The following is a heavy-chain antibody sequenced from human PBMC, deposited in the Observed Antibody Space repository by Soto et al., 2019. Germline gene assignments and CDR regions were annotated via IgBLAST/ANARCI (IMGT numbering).Heavy chain of an antibody. J-gene: IGHJ5*02. V-gene: IGHV1-18*01. D-gene: IGHD6-13*01. CDR3: ARVLDRYSSSWIRFDP. CDR1: GYTFTSYG. Sequence: QVQLVQSGAEVKKPGASVKVSCKASGYTFTSYGISWVRQAPGQGLEWMGWISAYNGNTNYAQKLQGRVTMTTDTSTSTADMELRSLRSDDTAVYYCARVLDRYSSSWIRFDPWGQGTQVTVSS. CDR2: ISAYNGNT.